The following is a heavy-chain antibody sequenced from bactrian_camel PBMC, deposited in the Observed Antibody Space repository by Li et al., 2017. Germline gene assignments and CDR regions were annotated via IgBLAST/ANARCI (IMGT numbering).Heavy chain of an antibody. Sequence: HVQLVESGGGLVQPGGSLRLSCAASGFIFSSYWMYWVRQAPGKGLESVSSIDADGGTTYYTDSVKGRFTISRDNAKNTVYPQMNSLKSEDTALYYCTKQEGYGDYDDFAYWGQGTQVTVS. J-gene: IGHJ6*01. CDR1: GFIFSSYW. CDR2: IDADGGTT. D-gene: IGHD4*01. V-gene: IGHV3S1*01. CDR3: TKQEGYGDYDDFAY.